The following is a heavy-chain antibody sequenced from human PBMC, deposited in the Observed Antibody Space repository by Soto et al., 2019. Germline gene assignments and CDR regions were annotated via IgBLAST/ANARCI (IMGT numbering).Heavy chain of an antibody. Sequence: QLQLQESGPGLVKPSETLSLTCTVSGGSISSSSYYWGWIRQPPGKGLEWIGSIYYSGSTYYNPSLKSRVTISVDTSKNQFSLKLSSVTAADTAVYYCARTYYDYVWGSYRPYYFDYWGQGTLVTVSS. V-gene: IGHV4-39*01. CDR1: GGSISSSSYY. CDR2: IYYSGST. D-gene: IGHD3-16*02. J-gene: IGHJ4*02. CDR3: ARTYYDYVWGSYRPYYFDY.